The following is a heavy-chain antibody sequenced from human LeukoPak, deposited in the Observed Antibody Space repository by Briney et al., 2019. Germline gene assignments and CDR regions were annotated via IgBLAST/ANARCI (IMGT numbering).Heavy chain of an antibody. V-gene: IGHV7-4-1*02. CDR3: ARDLFSGGEAAAGNDAFDI. D-gene: IGHD6-13*01. Sequence: ASVKVSCKASGYTFTSYAMNWVRQAPGQGLEWMGWINTNTGNPTYAQGFTGRFVFSLDTSVSTAYLQISSLKAEDTAVYYCARDLFSGGEAAAGNDAFDIWGQGTMVTVSS. CDR2: INTNTGNP. J-gene: IGHJ3*02. CDR1: GYTFTSYA.